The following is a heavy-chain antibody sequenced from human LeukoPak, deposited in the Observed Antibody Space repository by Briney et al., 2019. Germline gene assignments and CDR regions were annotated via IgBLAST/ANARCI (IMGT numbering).Heavy chain of an antibody. CDR1: GGTFSSYA. J-gene: IGHJ4*02. D-gene: IGHD3-9*01. CDR3: ARGQQGILTGYNPYFDY. CDR2: IIPIFGTA. Sequence: SVKVSCKASGGTFSSYAISWVRQAPGQGLEWMGGIIPIFGTANYAQKFQGRVTITADKSTSTAYMELSSLRSEDTAVYYCARGQQGILTGYNPYFDYWGQGTLVTVSS. V-gene: IGHV1-69*06.